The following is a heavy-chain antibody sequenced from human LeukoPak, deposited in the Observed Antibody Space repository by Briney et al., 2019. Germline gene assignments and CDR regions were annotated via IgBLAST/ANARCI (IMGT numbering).Heavy chain of an antibody. V-gene: IGHV3-23*01. CDR3: ASLSPMDY. J-gene: IGHJ4*02. CDR1: GFTFSSSF. Sequence: GGSLRLSCEASGFTFSSSFMSWVRQAPGKGLEWVSSFSDIAYYADSVKGRFTISRDNAKNTLYLQMDSLRAEDTAVYYCASLSPMDYWGQGTLVTVSS. CDR2: FSDIA.